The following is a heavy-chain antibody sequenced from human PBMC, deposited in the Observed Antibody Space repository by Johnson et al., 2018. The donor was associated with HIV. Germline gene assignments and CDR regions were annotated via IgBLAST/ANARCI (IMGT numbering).Heavy chain of an antibody. CDR3: AKDLRSGNRREAFEI. Sequence: QEQLVESGGGVVQPGRSLRLSCAASGFTFSSYGMHWVRQAPGKGLEWVAVIWYDGSNKYYADSVKGRFTISRDNSKNTLYLQMNSLRAEDTAMYYCAKDLRSGNRREAFEIWGQGTMVTVSS. V-gene: IGHV3-33*06. CDR2: IWYDGSNK. CDR1: GFTFSSYG. J-gene: IGHJ3*02. D-gene: IGHD1-14*01.